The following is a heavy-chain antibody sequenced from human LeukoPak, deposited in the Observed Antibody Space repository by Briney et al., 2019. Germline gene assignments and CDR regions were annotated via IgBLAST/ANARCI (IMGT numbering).Heavy chain of an antibody. CDR1: GGSFSGYY. CDR2: INHSGST. V-gene: IGHV4-34*01. Sequence: SETLSLTCAVYGGSFSGYYWSWIRLPPGKGLEWIGEINHSGSTNYNPSLKSRVTISVDTSKNQFSLKLSSVTAADTAVYYCARRCSGGSCYGWAFDIWGQGTMVTVSS. D-gene: IGHD2-15*01. CDR3: ARRCSGGSCYGWAFDI. J-gene: IGHJ3*02.